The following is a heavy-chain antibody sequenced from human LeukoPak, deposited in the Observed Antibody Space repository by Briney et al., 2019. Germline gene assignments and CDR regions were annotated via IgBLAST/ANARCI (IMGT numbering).Heavy chain of an antibody. CDR3: ARDGRYCSGGSCSASHYMDV. Sequence: ASVKVSCKASGYTFTGYYMHWVRQAPGQGLEWMGWINPNSGGTNYAQKFQGRVTMTRDTSISTAYTELSRLRSDDTAVYYCARDGRYCSGGSCSASHYMDVWGKGTTVTVSS. CDR2: INPNSGGT. CDR1: GYTFTGYY. V-gene: IGHV1-2*02. D-gene: IGHD2-15*01. J-gene: IGHJ6*03.